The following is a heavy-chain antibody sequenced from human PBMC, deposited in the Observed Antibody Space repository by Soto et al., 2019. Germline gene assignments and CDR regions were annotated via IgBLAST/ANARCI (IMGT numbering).Heavy chain of an antibody. CDR2: ISGSGDST. V-gene: IGHV3-23*01. Sequence: GGSLRLSCAASGFTFSSYSMNWVRQAPGKGLEWVSGISGSGDSTYYADSVKGRFTVSRDNSKNTLYLQMNSLRAEDTAVYYCATFHPPYLYYWGQGTLVTVS. CDR3: ATFHPPYLYY. J-gene: IGHJ4*02. CDR1: GFTFSSYS.